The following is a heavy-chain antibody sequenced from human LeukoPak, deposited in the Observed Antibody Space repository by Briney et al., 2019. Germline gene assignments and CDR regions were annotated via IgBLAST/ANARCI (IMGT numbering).Heavy chain of an antibody. J-gene: IGHJ4*02. Sequence: SETLSLTCTVSGGSINSYYWSWIRQPPGNGLEWIGYIYYSGSTNYNPSLKSRATISIDTSKNQFSLKLSSVTAADTAIYYCSRESGAFCPFGYWGQGTLVIVPS. CDR2: IYYSGST. CDR3: SRESGAFCPFGY. CDR1: GGSINSYY. V-gene: IGHV4-59*12. D-gene: IGHD1-26*01.